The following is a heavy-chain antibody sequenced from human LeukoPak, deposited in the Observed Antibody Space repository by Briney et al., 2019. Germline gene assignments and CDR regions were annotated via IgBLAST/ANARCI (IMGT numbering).Heavy chain of an antibody. V-gene: IGHV4-39*07. Sequence: SSETLSLTCTVSGGSISSSSYYWGWIRQPPGKGLEWIGSIYYSGSTYYNPSLKSRVTISVDTSKNQFSLKLSSVTAADTAVYYCARDYQGGYGDKTVDYWGQGTLVTVSS. J-gene: IGHJ4*02. CDR2: IYYSGST. D-gene: IGHD5-18*01. CDR3: ARDYQGGYGDKTVDY. CDR1: GGSISSSSYY.